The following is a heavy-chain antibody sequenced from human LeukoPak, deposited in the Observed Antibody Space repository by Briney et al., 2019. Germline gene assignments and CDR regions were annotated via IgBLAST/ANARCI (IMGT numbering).Heavy chain of an antibody. CDR1: GGSISSHY. CDR3: ARGRYSSSWYDYYYYYYMDV. CDR2: IYYSGST. J-gene: IGHJ6*03. V-gene: IGHV4-59*11. D-gene: IGHD6-13*01. Sequence: SETLSLTCTVSGGSISSHYWSWIRQPPGKGLEWIGYIYYSGSTNYNPSLKSRVTISVDTSKNQFSLKLSSVTAADTAVYYCARGRYSSSWYDYYYYYYMDVWGKGTMVTVSS.